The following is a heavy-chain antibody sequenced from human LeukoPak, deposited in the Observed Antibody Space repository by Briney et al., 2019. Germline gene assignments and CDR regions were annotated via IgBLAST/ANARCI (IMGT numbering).Heavy chain of an antibody. J-gene: IGHJ4*02. D-gene: IGHD3-22*01. V-gene: IGHV4-31*03. CDR3: ARGRTYFYDSSGYARRPYFDY. CDR1: GGSISSDGYY. CDR2: IYYSGST. Sequence: SETLSLTCTVSGGSISSDGYYWNWIHQDPGKGLEWIGYIYYSGSTYYSPSLKSRVSISVDTSKNQFSLKLNSVTAADTAVYYCARGRTYFYDSSGYARRPYFDYWGQGTLVTVSS.